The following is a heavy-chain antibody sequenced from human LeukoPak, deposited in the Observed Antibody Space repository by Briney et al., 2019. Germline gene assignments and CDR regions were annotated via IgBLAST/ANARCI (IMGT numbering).Heavy chain of an antibody. CDR3: ARGSTVTPGGY. D-gene: IGHD4-17*01. CDR1: GYTFTSYA. CDR2: INAGNGNT. J-gene: IGHJ4*02. V-gene: IGHV1-3*01. Sequence: ASVKVSCKASGYTFTSYAMHWVRQAPGQRLEWMGWINAGNGNTKYSQKFRGRVTITRDTSASTAYMELSSLRSEDTAVYYCARGSTVTPGGYWGQGTLVTVSS.